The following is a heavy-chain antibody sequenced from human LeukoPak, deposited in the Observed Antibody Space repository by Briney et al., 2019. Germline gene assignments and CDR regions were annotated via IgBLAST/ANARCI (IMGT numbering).Heavy chain of an antibody. CDR2: TYYRSKWYN. D-gene: IGHD6-13*01. CDR1: GDSVSSNSAA. V-gene: IGHV6-1*01. J-gene: IGHJ4*02. CDR3: ARDRYSSSWRYRATGFDY. Sequence: SQTLSLTFAISGDSVSSNSAAWNWIRQSPSRGLEWLGRTYYRSKWYNDYAVSVKSRITINPDTSKNQFSLQLNSVTPEDTAVYYCARDRYSSSWRYRATGFDYWGQGTLVTVSS.